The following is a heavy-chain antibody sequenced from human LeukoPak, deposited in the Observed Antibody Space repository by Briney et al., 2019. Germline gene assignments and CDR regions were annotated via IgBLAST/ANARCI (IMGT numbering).Heavy chain of an antibody. CDR1: GFTFSSYG. Sequence: GRSLRLSCAASGFTFSSYGMHWVRQAPGKGLEWVAVISYDGSNKYYADSVKGRFTISRDNSKNTLYLQMNSLRAEDTAVYYCAKDRQQLVSRRYYYYYGMDVWGQGTTVTVSS. J-gene: IGHJ6*02. CDR2: ISYDGSNK. V-gene: IGHV3-30*18. D-gene: IGHD6-13*01. CDR3: AKDRQQLVSRRYYYYYGMDV.